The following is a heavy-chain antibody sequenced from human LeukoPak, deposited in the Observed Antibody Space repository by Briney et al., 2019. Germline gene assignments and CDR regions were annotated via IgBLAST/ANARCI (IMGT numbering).Heavy chain of an antibody. CDR2: IYYNGRT. J-gene: IGHJ4*02. V-gene: IGHV4-59*01. CDR3: ARGSGAWDYFDS. Sequence: SETLSLTCTVSGGSINSKYLSWIRQSPGKGLEWLGYIYYNGRTNYNPSLKSRVSMSLDTSKIHPSLKLNSVTAADTAVYYCARGSGAWDYFDSWGQGTQVTVSS. CDR1: GGSINSKY. D-gene: IGHD3-10*01.